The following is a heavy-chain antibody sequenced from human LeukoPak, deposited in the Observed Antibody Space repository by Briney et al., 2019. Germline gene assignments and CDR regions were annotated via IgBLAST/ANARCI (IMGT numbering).Heavy chain of an antibody. CDR3: ARQQSGYFYYMDV. J-gene: IGHJ6*03. D-gene: IGHD3-10*01. V-gene: IGHV5-51*01. CDR2: IFPVDSDT. Sequence: GESLKISCQGSGFTFTIYWIVWVRHMPGKGLEWMGVIFPVDSDTRYSPSFQGQAIISADKSVRTAYLQWTSLKCSDTAIYYCARQQSGYFYYMDVCGKGNTVTISS. CDR1: GFTFTIYW.